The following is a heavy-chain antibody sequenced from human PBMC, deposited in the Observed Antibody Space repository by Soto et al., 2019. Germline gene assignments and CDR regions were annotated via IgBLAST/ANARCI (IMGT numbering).Heavy chain of an antibody. CDR2: ISSNGGST. CDR1: GFTFSSYA. J-gene: IGHJ6*03. Sequence: EVQLVESGGGLVQPGGSLRLSCAASGFTFSSYAMHWVRQAPGKGLEYVSAISSNGGSTYYANSVKGRFTISRDNSKNTRYLEMGSLRAEDMAVYYCARDRGSSWFPYYYYYMDVWGKGTTVTVSS. D-gene: IGHD6-13*01. CDR3: ARDRGSSWFPYYYYYMDV. V-gene: IGHV3-64*01.